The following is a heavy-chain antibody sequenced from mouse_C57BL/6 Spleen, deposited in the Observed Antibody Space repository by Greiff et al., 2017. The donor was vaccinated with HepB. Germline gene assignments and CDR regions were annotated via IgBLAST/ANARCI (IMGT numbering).Heavy chain of an antibody. CDR2: IYPGDGDT. CDR1: GYAFSSSW. CDR3: ARPYYYVPYFDY. V-gene: IGHV1-82*01. D-gene: IGHD2-4*01. J-gene: IGHJ2*01. Sequence: VQLQQSGPELVKPGASVKISCKASGYAFSSSWMNWVKQRPGKGLEWIGRIYPGDGDTNYNGKFKGKATLTADKSSSTAYMQLSSLTSEDSAVYFFARPYYYVPYFDYWGQGTTLTVSS.